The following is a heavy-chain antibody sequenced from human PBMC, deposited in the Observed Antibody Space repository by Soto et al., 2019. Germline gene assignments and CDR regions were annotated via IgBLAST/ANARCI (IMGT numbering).Heavy chain of an antibody. V-gene: IGHV4-31*03. CDR3: ASIGLSRRDSSIG. J-gene: IGHJ4*01. CDR1: GASISSGAYY. D-gene: IGHD3-22*01. Sequence: QVQLQESGPGLVKPSQTLSLTCTVSGASISSGAYYWTWIRQHPGQGLEWIGNIYNIRSTYYSPSLKGRVRISVDTSENQFSLRLRSVTAADTAVYYCASIGLSRRDSSIGWGQGTLVTVSS. CDR2: IYNIRST.